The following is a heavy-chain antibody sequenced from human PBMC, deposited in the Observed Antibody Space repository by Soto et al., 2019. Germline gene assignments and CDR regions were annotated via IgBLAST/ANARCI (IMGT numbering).Heavy chain of an antibody. Sequence: QVQLQESGPGLVKPSETLSLTCIVSGGSISSGGFYWTWVRQHPGQGLEWIGFFYDSGSAYYNASLKIRLSISVDRSNNQFSLKLTSVTAADTAVYYCARGPRQLGRSYYYGMDVWGQGTAVTVSS. D-gene: IGHD1-1*01. J-gene: IGHJ6*02. V-gene: IGHV4-31*02. CDR1: GGSISSGGFY. CDR2: FYDSGSA. CDR3: ARGPRQLGRSYYYGMDV.